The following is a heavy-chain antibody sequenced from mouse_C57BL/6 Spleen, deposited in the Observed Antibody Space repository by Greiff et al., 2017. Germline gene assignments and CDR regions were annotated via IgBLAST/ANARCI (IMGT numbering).Heavy chain of an antibody. Sequence: EVQRVESEGGLVQPGSSMKLSCTASGFTFSDYYMAWVRQVPEKGLEWVANINYDGSSTYYLDSLKSRFIISRDNAKNILYLQMSSLKSEDTATYYCSRGLYSNYLYYFDYWGQGTTLTVSS. J-gene: IGHJ2*01. D-gene: IGHD2-5*01. V-gene: IGHV5-16*01. CDR3: SRGLYSNYLYYFDY. CDR2: INYDGSST. CDR1: GFTFSDYY.